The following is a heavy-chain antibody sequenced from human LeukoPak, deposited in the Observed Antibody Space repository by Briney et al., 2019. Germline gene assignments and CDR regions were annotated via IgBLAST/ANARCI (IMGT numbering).Heavy chain of an antibody. D-gene: IGHD2-21*02. CDR1: GFTFSSYA. J-gene: IGHJ5*02. CDR2: ISGSGGST. V-gene: IGHV3-23*01. Sequence: PGGSLRLSCAASGFTFSSYAMSWVRPAPGEGLEWVSAISGSGGSTYYADSVKGRFTISRDNSKNTLYLQMNSLRAEDTAVYYCARGIVVVTAIGWFDPWGQGTLVTVSS. CDR3: ARGIVVVTAIGWFDP.